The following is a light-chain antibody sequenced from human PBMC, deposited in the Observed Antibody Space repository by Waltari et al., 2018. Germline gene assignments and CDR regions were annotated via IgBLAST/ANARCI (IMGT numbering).Light chain of an antibody. CDR2: GHN. CDR1: NSNIGAGFD. CDR3: QSYDNRLIGWV. Sequence: QSVLTPPPSVSGAPRQSVTISCTGSNSNIGAGFDVQWYQQLPGTAPKLLIYGHNTRPAGVPDRFYGSKSGASAPPAITGLQAEEEAAYYCQSYDNRLIGWVFGGGTELAVL. J-gene: IGLJ3*02. V-gene: IGLV1-40*01.